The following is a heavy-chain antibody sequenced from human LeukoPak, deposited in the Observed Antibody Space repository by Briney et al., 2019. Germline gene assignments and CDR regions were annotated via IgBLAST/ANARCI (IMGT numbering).Heavy chain of an antibody. J-gene: IGHJ4*02. CDR2: ISYDGSNK. D-gene: IGHD2-21*02. Sequence: GRXLRLSCAASGFTFSSYAMHWVRQAPGKGLEWVAVISYDGSNKYYADSVKGRFTISRDNSKNTLYLQMNSLRAEDTAVYYCAREAVVTAILDYWGQGTLVTVSS. CDR1: GFTFSSYA. V-gene: IGHV3-30-3*01. CDR3: AREAVVTAILDY.